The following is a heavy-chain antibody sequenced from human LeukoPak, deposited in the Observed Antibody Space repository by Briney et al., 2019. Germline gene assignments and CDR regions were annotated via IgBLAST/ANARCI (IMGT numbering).Heavy chain of an antibody. CDR1: ADSVSSKSAA. Sequence: SQTLSLTCAISADSVSSKSAAWNWIRQSPSRALNWLGRTYYRSKWNNDVAVSVKSRITINPDTSKNQFSLQLNSVTPEDTAVYYCARGIVAATRWALDIWGQGTMVTVSS. V-gene: IGHV6-1*01. CDR3: ARGIVAATRWALDI. D-gene: IGHD6-13*01. CDR2: TYYRSKWNN. J-gene: IGHJ3*02.